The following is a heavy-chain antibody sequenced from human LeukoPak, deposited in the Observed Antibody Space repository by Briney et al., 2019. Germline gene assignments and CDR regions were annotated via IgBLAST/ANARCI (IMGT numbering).Heavy chain of an antibody. CDR3: AMQVGIYGDYNNWFDP. CDR2: VDYSGST. J-gene: IGHJ5*02. D-gene: IGHD4-17*01. Sequence: SETLSLTCTVSGAPLNNYYWNWVRQPPGKELEWIGNVDYSGSTRYNPSLKSRATMSLDSSKNQFSLRLTSVTAADMAVYYCAMQVGIYGDYNNWFDPWAREPGSPSPQ. CDR1: GAPLNNYY. V-gene: IGHV4-59*08.